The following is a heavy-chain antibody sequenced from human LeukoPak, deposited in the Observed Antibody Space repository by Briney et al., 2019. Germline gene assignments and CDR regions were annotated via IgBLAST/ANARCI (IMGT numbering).Heavy chain of an antibody. CDR1: GFTFSDYQ. CDR2: ISGGGSSI. J-gene: IGHJ4*02. Sequence: PGGSLRLSCAASGFTFSDYQMSWIRQAPGKGLEWVSYISGGGSSIYYADSVKGRLTISRDNDKNSLYLQMNSLRADDTAVYYCASSIAARPWNYWGQGTLVTVSS. V-gene: IGHV3-11*04. D-gene: IGHD6-6*01. CDR3: ASSIAARPWNY.